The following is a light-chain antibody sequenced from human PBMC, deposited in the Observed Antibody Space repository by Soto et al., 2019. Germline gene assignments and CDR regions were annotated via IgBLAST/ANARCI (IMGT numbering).Light chain of an antibody. CDR1: QSISSTY. CDR3: QQYFGSLYT. J-gene: IGKJ2*01. Sequence: SVLTQSPGTLSLSPGEGATLSCRTSQSISSTYLAWYQQRRGQAPRLLIYAASSRATGIPDRFSGSGSGTDFTLTIRRLEPEDFAVYYCQQYFGSLYTFGQGTKLEIK. V-gene: IGKV3-20*01. CDR2: AAS.